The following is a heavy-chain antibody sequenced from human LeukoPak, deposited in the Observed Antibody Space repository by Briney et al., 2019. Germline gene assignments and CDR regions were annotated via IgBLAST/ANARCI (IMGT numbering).Heavy chain of an antibody. D-gene: IGHD5-24*01. CDR3: ARLGGDGYTLDS. CDR2: IYHSGST. V-gene: IGHV4-59*08. CDR1: GGSISGSY. J-gene: IGHJ4*02. Sequence: SETLSLTRTVSGGSISGSYWSWIRQPPGKGLEYIGYIYHSGSTNYNPSLKSRVTISVDTSKNQFSLQLSSVTAADTAVYSCARLGGDGYTLDSWGQGTLVTVSS.